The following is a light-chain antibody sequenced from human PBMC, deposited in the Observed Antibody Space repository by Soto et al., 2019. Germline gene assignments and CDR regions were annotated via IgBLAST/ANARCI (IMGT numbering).Light chain of an antibody. Sequence: EIVLTQSPGTLSLSPGERATLSCRASQSVSSSYLAWYQQKPGQAPRLLIYGASSRATGIPARFSGSGSGTDFTLTISSLEPEDFAVYYCQQYNNWPQTFGQGTKVDIK. V-gene: IGKV3-20*01. CDR2: GAS. CDR3: QQYNNWPQT. CDR1: QSVSSSY. J-gene: IGKJ1*01.